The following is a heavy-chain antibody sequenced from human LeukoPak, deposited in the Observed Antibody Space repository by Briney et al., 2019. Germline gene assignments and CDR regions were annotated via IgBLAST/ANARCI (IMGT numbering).Heavy chain of an antibody. D-gene: IGHD3-10*01. CDR2: ISGYNGNT. J-gene: IGHJ5*02. V-gene: IGHV1-18*01. Sequence: ASVKVSCKASGYTFTSYGISWVRPAPGQGLEWMGWISGYNGNTNYAQKVQGRVTMTTDTSTSTAYMEPRSLRSDDTAVYYCARPNYRGGSGSYGGTNWFDPWGQGTLVTVSS. CDR3: ARPNYRGGSGSYGGTNWFDP. CDR1: GYTFTSYG.